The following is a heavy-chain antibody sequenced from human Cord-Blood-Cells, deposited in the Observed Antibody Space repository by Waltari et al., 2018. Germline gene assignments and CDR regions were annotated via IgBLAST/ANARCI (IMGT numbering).Heavy chain of an antibody. V-gene: IGHV3-49*04. J-gene: IGHJ4*02. Sequence: EVQLVESGGGLVQPGRSLRLSCTASGFTFGDYAMSWVRQAPGQGLEWVGFIRSKAYGGKTEYAASVKGRFTISRDDSKSIAYLQMNSLKTEDTAVYYCTRMPMIVVVITYYFDYWGQGTLVTVSS. CDR3: TRMPMIVVVITYYFDY. CDR2: IRSKAYGGKT. CDR1: GFTFGDYA. D-gene: IGHD3-22*01.